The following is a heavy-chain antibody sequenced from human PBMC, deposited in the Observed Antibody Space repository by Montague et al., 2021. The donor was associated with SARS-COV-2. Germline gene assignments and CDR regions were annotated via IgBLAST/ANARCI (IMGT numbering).Heavy chain of an antibody. Sequence: SETLSLTCTVSGGSISSYYWSWIRQPPGRGLQWIGYISYSGSTNYNPSLKSRVTISVDTSKNQLSLKLSFVTAADTAVYYCATLPSSITIFGVVQGYYFDDWGQGTLVTVSS. D-gene: IGHD3-3*01. CDR3: ATLPSSITIFGVVQGYYFDD. CDR2: ISYSGST. CDR1: GGSISSYY. V-gene: IGHV4-59*08. J-gene: IGHJ4*02.